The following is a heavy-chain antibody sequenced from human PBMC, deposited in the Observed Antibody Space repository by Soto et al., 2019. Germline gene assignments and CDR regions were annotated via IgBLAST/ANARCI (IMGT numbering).Heavy chain of an antibody. Sequence: QVQLQESGPGLMKPSQTLSLNYTVSGGSISSGGYYWSWIRQHPGKGLEWIGYIYYSGSTYYNPSLKSRVTISVDTSKNQFSLKLSSVTAVDTAVYYCARDGGDNYGTGYWGQGTLVTVSS. D-gene: IGHD4-17*01. CDR2: IYYSGST. CDR3: ARDGGDNYGTGY. CDR1: GGSISSGGYY. V-gene: IGHV4-31*03. J-gene: IGHJ4*02.